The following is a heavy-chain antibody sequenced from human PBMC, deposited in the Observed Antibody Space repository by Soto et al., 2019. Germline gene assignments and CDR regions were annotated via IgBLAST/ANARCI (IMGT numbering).Heavy chain of an antibody. J-gene: IGHJ6*02. V-gene: IGHV4-39*01. D-gene: IGHD2-15*01. CDR2: IYYSGLT. CDR1: GDSISTEGYY. CDR3: APLSVSLSGPYGIHV. Sequence: KPSETLSLTCSVSGDSISTEGYYWSWIRQHPGKGLEWIGYIYYSGLTSYNPSLKSRVTLSVDTSKNQFSVRLNSVTASDTAVYYCAPLSVSLSGPYGIHVWGQGTTVTVSS.